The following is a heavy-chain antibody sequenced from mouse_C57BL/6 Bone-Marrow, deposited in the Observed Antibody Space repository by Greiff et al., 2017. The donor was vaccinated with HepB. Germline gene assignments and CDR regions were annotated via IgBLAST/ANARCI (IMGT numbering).Heavy chain of an antibody. CDR3: ARSAGRFAY. J-gene: IGHJ3*01. V-gene: IGHV1-26*01. CDR1: GYTFTDYY. D-gene: IGHD3-3*01. Sequence: EVQLQQSGPELVKPGASVKISCKASGYTFTDYYMNWVKQSHGKSLEWIGDINPNNGGTSYNQKFKGKATLTVDKSSSTAYMELRSLTSEDSAVYYCARSAGRFAYWGQGTLVTVSA. CDR2: INPNNGGT.